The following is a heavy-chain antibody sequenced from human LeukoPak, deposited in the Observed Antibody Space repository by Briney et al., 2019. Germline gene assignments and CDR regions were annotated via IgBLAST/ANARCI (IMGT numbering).Heavy chain of an antibody. CDR3: ATRFSSYFDC. V-gene: IGHV3-23*01. J-gene: IGHJ4*02. CDR1: GYTFSTYA. Sequence: GGSLRLSCAASGYTFSTYAMSWVRQAPGKGLECVSSISGSDTYYADSVKGRFTISRDSSKNTLYLQMNSLRAEDTAVYYCATRFSSYFDCWGQGTLITVSS. CDR2: ISGSDT.